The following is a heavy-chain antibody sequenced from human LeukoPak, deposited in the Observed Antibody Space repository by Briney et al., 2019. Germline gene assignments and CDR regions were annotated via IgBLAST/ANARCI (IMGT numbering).Heavy chain of an antibody. Sequence: GSLRLSCAASGFTFSSYGMHWVRQAPGKGLEWVAVMWYDGSNKYYADSVKGRFTISRDNSKNTLYLQMNSLRAEDTAVYYCARDSLWFGELYGMDVWGQGTTVTVSS. D-gene: IGHD3-10*01. V-gene: IGHV3-33*01. CDR1: GFTFSSYG. CDR3: ARDSLWFGELYGMDV. J-gene: IGHJ6*02. CDR2: MWYDGSNK.